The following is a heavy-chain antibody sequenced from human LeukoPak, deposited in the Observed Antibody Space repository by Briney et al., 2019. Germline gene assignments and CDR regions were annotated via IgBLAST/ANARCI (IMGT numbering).Heavy chain of an antibody. J-gene: IGHJ4*02. V-gene: IGHV4-34*01. D-gene: IGHD4-17*01. CDR1: GGSFSCYY. Sequence: SETLSLTCAVSGGSFSCYYWTWIRQPPGKGLEWIGEINHSGSANYNPSLKSRVTISLDTSKNQFSLKLSSVTAADTAVYYCARGQGTVTTHWGQGTLVTVSS. CDR2: INHSGSA. CDR3: ARGQGTVTTH.